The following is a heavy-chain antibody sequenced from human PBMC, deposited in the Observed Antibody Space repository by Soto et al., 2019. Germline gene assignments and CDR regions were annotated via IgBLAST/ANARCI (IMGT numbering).Heavy chain of an antibody. Sequence: GESLKISCKGSGYSFTSYWIGWVRQMPGKGLEWMGIIYPGDSDTRYSPSFQGQVTISADKSISTAYLQWSSLKASDTAMYYCARPRIAARTRDACDIWGQGTMVTVSS. D-gene: IGHD6-6*01. V-gene: IGHV5-51*01. CDR3: ARPRIAARTRDACDI. CDR2: IYPGDSDT. J-gene: IGHJ3*02. CDR1: GYSFTSYW.